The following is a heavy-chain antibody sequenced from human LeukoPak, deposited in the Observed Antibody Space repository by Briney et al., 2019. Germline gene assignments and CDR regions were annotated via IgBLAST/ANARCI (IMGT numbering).Heavy chain of an antibody. CDR3: ASRPRGTYFFDH. D-gene: IGHD3-16*01. J-gene: IGHJ4*02. CDR1: GFTFSSYG. V-gene: IGHV3-74*01. Sequence: QPGRSLRLSCEASGFTFSSYGMHWVRQAPGKGLVWVSRINSDGSTTNYADSVKGRFTISRDNAKNTLYLQMNSLTAEDTAVYYCASRPRGTYFFDHWGQGTLVTVSS. CDR2: INSDGSTT.